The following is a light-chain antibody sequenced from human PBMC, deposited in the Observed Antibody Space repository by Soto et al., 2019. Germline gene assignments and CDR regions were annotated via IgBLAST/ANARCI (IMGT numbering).Light chain of an antibody. CDR2: EVS. CDR3: RSYTSSSTRV. CDR1: SSDVGGYNY. V-gene: IGLV2-14*01. Sequence: QSALTQPASASGSPGQSITISCTGTSSDVGGYNYVSWYQQHPGKAPKLMIYEVSNRPSGVSNRFSGSKSGNTASLTISGLQAEDAADYYCRSYTSSSTRVFGGGTKLTVL. J-gene: IGLJ3*02.